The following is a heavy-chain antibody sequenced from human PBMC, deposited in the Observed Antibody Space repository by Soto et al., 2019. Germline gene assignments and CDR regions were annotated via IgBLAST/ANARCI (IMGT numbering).Heavy chain of an antibody. CDR1: GFSLSTRRVA. CDR2: IYWDEDK. V-gene: IGHV2-5*02. D-gene: IGHD2-15*01. CDR3: PLRPRGCAYSYDY. J-gene: IGHJ4*02. Sequence: QITLKESGPTLVKPTQTLTLTCTFSGFSLSTRRVAVGWFRQPPGKALEWLALIYWDEDKWYSPSLKSRLTITDDTSSNQVVITMTNIDPVEAATYCCPLRPRGCAYSYDYWGQGTLVTVSS.